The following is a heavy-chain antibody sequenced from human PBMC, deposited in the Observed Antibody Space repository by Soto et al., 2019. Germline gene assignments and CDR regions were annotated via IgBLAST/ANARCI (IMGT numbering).Heavy chain of an antibody. V-gene: IGHV3-33*01. D-gene: IGHD2-2*01. Sequence: GGSLRLSCAASGFTFSNHGMHWVSQAPGQGLERVAVMWYDGTNEKYADSVKRRFTISRDNSKSTLYLQMNSLRAEDTGVYYCARTDCSSSTCPSDLVGATTMDYWVHGTPVTVSS. CDR2: MWYDGTNE. CDR1: GFTFSNHG. J-gene: IGHJ4*01. CDR3: ARTDCSSSTCPSDLVGATTMDY.